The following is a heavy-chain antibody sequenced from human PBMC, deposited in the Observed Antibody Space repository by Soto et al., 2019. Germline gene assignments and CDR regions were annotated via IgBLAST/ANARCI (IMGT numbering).Heavy chain of an antibody. CDR2: MNPNSGNT. D-gene: IGHD2-15*01. J-gene: IGHJ5*02. Sequence: ASVKVSCKASGYTFTSYDINWVRQATGQGLEWMGWMNPNSGNTGYAQKFQGRVTMTRNTSISTAYMELSSLRSEDTAVYYCARGVGRYCSGGSCYSLDPWGQGTLVTVSS. CDR3: ARGVGRYCSGGSCYSLDP. CDR1: GYTFTSYD. V-gene: IGHV1-8*01.